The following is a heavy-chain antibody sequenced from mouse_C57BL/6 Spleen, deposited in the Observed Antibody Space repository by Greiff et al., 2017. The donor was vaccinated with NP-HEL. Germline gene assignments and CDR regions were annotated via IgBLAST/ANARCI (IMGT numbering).Heavy chain of an antibody. CDR1: GYTFTSYW. CDR2: IYPGNSDT. Sequence: VQLQQSGTVLARPGASVKMSCKTSGYTFTSYWMHWVKQRPGQGLEWIGAIYPGNSDTSYNQKFKGKAKLTAVTSASTAYMELSSLTNEDSAVYYCTRSRVVHYYAMDYWGQGTSVTVSS. D-gene: IGHD1-1*01. CDR3: TRSRVVHYYAMDY. V-gene: IGHV1-5*01. J-gene: IGHJ4*01.